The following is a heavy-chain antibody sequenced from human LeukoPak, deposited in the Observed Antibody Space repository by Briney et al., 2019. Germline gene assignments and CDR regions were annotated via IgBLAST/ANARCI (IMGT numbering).Heavy chain of an antibody. V-gene: IGHV4-34*01. Sequence: SETLSLTCALYGGSFSDYHWTWIRQPPGKGLEWIGEINHSGGTDYNPSLRSRLTISVDTSKKQFSLQLSSVTAADAGVYYCARVSDIMISFGGGISYFDYWGQGSLVTVSS. CDR2: INHSGGT. CDR1: GGSFSDYH. D-gene: IGHD3-16*02. J-gene: IGHJ4*02. CDR3: ARVSDIMISFGGGISYFDY.